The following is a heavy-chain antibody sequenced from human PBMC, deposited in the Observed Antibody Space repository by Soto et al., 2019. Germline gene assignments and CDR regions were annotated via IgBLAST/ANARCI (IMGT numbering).Heavy chain of an antibody. CDR1: GFSFSDYG. J-gene: IGHJ4*02. D-gene: IGHD3-22*01. Sequence: GSLRLSCVASGFSFSDYGMSWVRQSPQKTLEWVASISGNKMTTFYPDSVKGRFTISRDNSKNTLYLQMNSLRAEDTAVYYCANGAGYYYDSSGYHGDYWGQGTLVTVSS. CDR3: ANGAGYYYDSSGYHGDY. CDR2: ISGNKMTT. V-gene: IGHV3-23*01.